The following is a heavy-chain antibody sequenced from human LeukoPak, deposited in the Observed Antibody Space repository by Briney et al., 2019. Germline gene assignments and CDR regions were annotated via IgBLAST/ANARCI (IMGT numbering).Heavy chain of an antibody. D-gene: IGHD6-25*01. CDR3: ARDFPSGY. CDR2: IYSGGST. J-gene: IGHJ4*02. V-gene: IGHV3-66*01. CDR1: GFTFSSYA. Sequence: PGGSLRLSCAASGFTFSSYAMSWVRQAPGKGLEWVSVIYSGGSTYYADSVKGRFTISRDNAKNTVYLQMNSLRTEDTAVYYCARDFPSGYWGQGILVTVSS.